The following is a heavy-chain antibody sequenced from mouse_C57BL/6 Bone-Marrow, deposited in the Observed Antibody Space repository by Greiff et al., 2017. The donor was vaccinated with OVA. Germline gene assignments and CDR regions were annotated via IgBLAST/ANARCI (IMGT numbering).Heavy chain of an antibody. CDR2: IYPGDGDT. D-gene: IGHD2-4*01. Sequence: QVQLQQSGPELVKPGASVKISCKASGYAFSSSWMNWVKQRPGKGLEWIGRIYPGDGDTNYNGKFKGKATLTADKSSSTAYMQLSSLPSEDSAVYFCAREDDYDWYFDVWGTGTTVTASS. CDR1: GYAFSSSW. CDR3: AREDDYDWYFDV. J-gene: IGHJ1*03. V-gene: IGHV1-82*01.